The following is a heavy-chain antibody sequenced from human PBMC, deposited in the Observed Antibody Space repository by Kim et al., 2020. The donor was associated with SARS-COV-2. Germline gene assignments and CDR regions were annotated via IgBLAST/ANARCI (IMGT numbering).Heavy chain of an antibody. CDR2: ISYDGSNK. D-gene: IGHD3-9*01. CDR3: ARAGGYFDPFYP. J-gene: IGHJ5*02. Sequence: GGSLRLSCAASGFTFSSYAMHWVRQAPGKGLEWVAVISYDGSNKHYADSVKGRFTISRDNSKNTLYLQMNSLRAEDTAVYYCARAGGYFDPFYPWGQGTLVTVSS. CDR1: GFTFSSYA. V-gene: IGHV3-30-3*01.